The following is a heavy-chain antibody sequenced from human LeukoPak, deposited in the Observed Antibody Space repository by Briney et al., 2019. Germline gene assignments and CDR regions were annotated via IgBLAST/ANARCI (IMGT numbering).Heavy chain of an antibody. CDR2: INHRGGT. D-gene: IGHD2-2*01. Sequence: SETLSLTCAVYGGSFSDYYWTWLRQPPGKRLGWIGEINHRGGTNCNPSLKSRVRISLDTSKNQFSLNLTSVTAADTAVYYCARGSRGVSAAKWFDPWGQGTLVTVSS. CDR3: ARGSRGVSAAKWFDP. J-gene: IGHJ5*02. V-gene: IGHV4-34*01. CDR1: GGSFSDYY.